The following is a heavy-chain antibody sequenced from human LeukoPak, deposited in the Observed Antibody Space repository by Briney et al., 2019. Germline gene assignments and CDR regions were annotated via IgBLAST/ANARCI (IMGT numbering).Heavy chain of an antibody. D-gene: IGHD6-19*01. J-gene: IGHJ3*02. V-gene: IGHV1-69*13. CDR3: ARGVSGWYGIAFDI. Sequence: ASVKVSCKASGGTFSSYAISWVRQAPGQGLEWMGGIIPIFGTANYAQKFQGRVTITADESTSTAYMELSSLRSEDTAVYYCARGVSGWYGIAFDIWGQGTMVTVSS. CDR1: GGTFSSYA. CDR2: IIPIFGTA.